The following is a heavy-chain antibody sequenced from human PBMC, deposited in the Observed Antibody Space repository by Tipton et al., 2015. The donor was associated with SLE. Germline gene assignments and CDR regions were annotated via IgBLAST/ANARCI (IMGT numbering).Heavy chain of an antibody. Sequence: TLSLTCTVSGGSISSYYWSWIRQPPGKGLEWIGSIYYSGSTYYNPSLKSRVTISVDTSKNQFSLKLSSVTAADTAVYYCARDSSGYSIFFDYWGQGTLVTVSS. CDR1: GGSISSYY. D-gene: IGHD3-22*01. CDR2: IYYSGST. V-gene: IGHV4-59*04. J-gene: IGHJ4*02. CDR3: ARDSSGYSIFFDY.